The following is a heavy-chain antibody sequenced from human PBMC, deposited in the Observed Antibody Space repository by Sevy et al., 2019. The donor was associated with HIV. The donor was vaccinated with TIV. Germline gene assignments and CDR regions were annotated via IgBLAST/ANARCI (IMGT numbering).Heavy chain of an antibody. CDR1: GFTFSSYW. J-gene: IGHJ4*02. CDR3: ARATYCSGGSCYSSRLPALHYFDD. Sequence: GGSLRLSCAASGFTFSSYWMSWVRQAPGKGLEWVANIKQAGSEKYYVDSVKGRFTISKDNAKNSLYLQMNSLRADDKAVYYCARATYCSGGSCYSSRLPALHYFDDWGQGTLVTVSS. D-gene: IGHD2-15*01. V-gene: IGHV3-7*03. CDR2: IKQAGSEK.